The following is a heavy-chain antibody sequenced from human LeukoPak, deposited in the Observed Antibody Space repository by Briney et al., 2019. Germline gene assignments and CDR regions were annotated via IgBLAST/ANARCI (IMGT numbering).Heavy chain of an antibody. J-gene: IGHJ4*02. D-gene: IGHD1-26*01. CDR3: ARVGLVGSTGYIDS. V-gene: IGHV3-72*01. CDR1: GFTFDDYA. Sequence: PGGSLRLSCAASGFTFDDYAMTWVRQAPGKGLEWVGRIRKRTNGYTTEYAASVKGRFTISRDDSKSSVYLQMNSLKTEDTAVYFCARVGLVGSTGYIDSWGQGTLVTVSS. CDR2: IRKRTNGYTT.